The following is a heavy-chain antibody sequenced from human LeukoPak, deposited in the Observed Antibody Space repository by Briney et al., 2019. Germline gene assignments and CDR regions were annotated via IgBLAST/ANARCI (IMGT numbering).Heavy chain of an antibody. CDR2: IRYDGSYQ. V-gene: IGHV3-30*02. CDR1: GFTFTSYG. J-gene: IGHJ4*02. Sequence: PGGSLRLSCAASGFTFTSYGMDWVRQAPGKGLEWVATIRYDGSYQWYAESVKGRFTISRDNSKNTLSLQMNSLRAEDTAVYYCARVRGASSNSWYFDYWGQGTLVTVSS. CDR3: ARVRGASSNSWYFDY. D-gene: IGHD6-13*01.